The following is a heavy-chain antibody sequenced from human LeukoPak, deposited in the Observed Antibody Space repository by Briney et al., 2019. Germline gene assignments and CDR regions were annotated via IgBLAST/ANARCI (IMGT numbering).Heavy chain of an antibody. Sequence: PRGSLRLSCAASGFTFSRYSMNWVRQAPGKGLEWVSSISSSSSHIYYADSVTGRFTVSRDNAKNSLYLQMNSLRAEDTAVYYCAPLRDEYDYWGQGTLVTVSS. CDR2: ISSSSSHI. CDR1: GFTFSRYS. J-gene: IGHJ4*02. CDR3: APLRDEYDY. D-gene: IGHD2-21*02. V-gene: IGHV3-21*01.